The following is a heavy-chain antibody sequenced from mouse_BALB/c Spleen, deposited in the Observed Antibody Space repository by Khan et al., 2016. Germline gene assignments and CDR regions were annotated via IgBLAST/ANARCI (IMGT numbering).Heavy chain of an antibody. CDR2: VNPNNGGT. Sequence: VQLQQSGPDLVKPGASVKISCKASGYSFTGYYMHWVKQSHGKSLEWIGRVNPNNGGTTYNQKFKGKAILIVVKSSSTAYIELSSLTSEDSAVYYSESIVSHVVRWGQGTALTVSS. J-gene: IGHJ2*01. CDR1: GYSFTGYY. V-gene: IGHV1-26*01. CDR3: ESIVSHVVR.